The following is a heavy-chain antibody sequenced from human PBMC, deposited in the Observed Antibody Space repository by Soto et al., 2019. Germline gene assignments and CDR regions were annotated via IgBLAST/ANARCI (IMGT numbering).Heavy chain of an antibody. D-gene: IGHD6-6*01. CDR1: GFTFSDAW. Sequence: GGSLRLSCAASGFTFSDAWMSWVRQAPGKGLEWVGRIKSKTDGGTTDYAAPVKGRFTISRDDSKNTLYLQMNSLKTEDTAVYYCTTSLSKLVRFYYYYYGMDVWGQGTTVTVSS. CDR2: IKSKTDGGTT. J-gene: IGHJ6*02. CDR3: TTSLSKLVRFYYYYYGMDV. V-gene: IGHV3-15*01.